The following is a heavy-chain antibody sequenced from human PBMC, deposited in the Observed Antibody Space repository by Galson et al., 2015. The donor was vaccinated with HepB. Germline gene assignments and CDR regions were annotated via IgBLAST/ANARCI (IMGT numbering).Heavy chain of an antibody. V-gene: IGHV3-48*01. CDR1: GFSFMSHS. J-gene: IGHJ6*02. CDR2: ISPGGAK. Sequence: SLRLSCAASGFSFMSHSMNWVRHSPGKGLEWLAYISPGGAKYFAGSARGRFHISRDNAKKSMYLHMSSLRVEDTAVYYCARNPASYDYYNMDVWGQGTTVTVSS. CDR3: ARNPASYDYYNMDV. D-gene: IGHD2-21*01.